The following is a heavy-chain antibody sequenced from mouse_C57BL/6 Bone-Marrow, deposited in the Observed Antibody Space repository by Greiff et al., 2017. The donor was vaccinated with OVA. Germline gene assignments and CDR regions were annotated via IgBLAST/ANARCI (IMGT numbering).Heavy chain of an antibody. J-gene: IGHJ4*01. V-gene: IGHV1-15*01. CDR3: TRGYSNYNAMDY. CDR1: GYTFTDYE. CDR2: IDPETGGP. D-gene: IGHD2-5*01. Sequence: VQLQQSGAELVRPGASVTLSCKASGYTFTDYEMHWVKQTPVHGLEWIGAIDPETGGPAYNQKFKGKAILTADKSSSTAYMELRSLTSDDSAVYYCTRGYSNYNAMDYWGQGTSVTVSS.